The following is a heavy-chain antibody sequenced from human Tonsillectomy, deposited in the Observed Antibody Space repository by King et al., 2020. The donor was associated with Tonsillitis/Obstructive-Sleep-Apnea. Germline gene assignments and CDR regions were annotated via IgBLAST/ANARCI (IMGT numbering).Heavy chain of an antibody. Sequence: VQLQESGGGLVQPGGSLRLSCAASGFPFSSYAMTWVRQAPGKGLEWVSGFGAGGGSTYYADSVKGRFTISRDNSRNTLYLQMNSLRAEDTAIYYCAKGSHDLDYWGQGPLVPVSS. V-gene: IGHV3-23*01. CDR2: FGAGGGST. CDR3: AKGSHDLDY. J-gene: IGHJ4*02. CDR1: GFPFSSYA.